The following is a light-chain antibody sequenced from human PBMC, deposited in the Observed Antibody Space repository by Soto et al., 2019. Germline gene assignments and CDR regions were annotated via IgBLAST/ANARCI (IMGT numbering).Light chain of an antibody. Sequence: DIPLTPSPSSVSASLADRFTITCRASQGISSSLAWYQQKPRKAPKLLIYAASTLQSGVSSRFSGSGSGTDFTLTISSLQPEDFATYYCQHAKSFPPTFGPGTKVDI. CDR2: AAS. J-gene: IGKJ3*01. CDR1: QGISSS. CDR3: QHAKSFPPT. V-gene: IGKV1-12*01.